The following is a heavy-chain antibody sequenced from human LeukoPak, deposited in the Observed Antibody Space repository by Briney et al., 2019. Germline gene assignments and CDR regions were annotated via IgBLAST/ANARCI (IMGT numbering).Heavy chain of an antibody. CDR1: GFTFSSYS. D-gene: IGHD3-10*01. Sequence: GGSLRLSCAASGFTFSSYSMNWVRQAPGKGPEWVSSISSSSSYIYYADSVKSRFTISRDNAKNSLYLQMNSLRAEDTAVYYCAREGYYGSGSYYNDGYFDYWGQGTLVTVSS. J-gene: IGHJ4*02. CDR2: ISSSSSYI. V-gene: IGHV3-21*01. CDR3: AREGYYGSGSYYNDGYFDY.